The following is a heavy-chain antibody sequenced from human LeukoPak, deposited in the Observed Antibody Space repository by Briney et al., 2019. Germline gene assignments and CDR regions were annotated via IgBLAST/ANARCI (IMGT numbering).Heavy chain of an antibody. Sequence: PSETLSLTCTVSGGSITNYYWSWIRQPPGKGLEWIGYIYYSGSTNYNPSLKSRVTISLDTSKNQFSLKLSSVTAADTAVYYCARTRYCSGGSCYSVVPNWFDPWGQGTLVTVSS. CDR3: ARTRYCSGGSCYSVVPNWFDP. V-gene: IGHV4-59*12. J-gene: IGHJ5*02. CDR1: GGSITNYY. CDR2: IYYSGST. D-gene: IGHD2-15*01.